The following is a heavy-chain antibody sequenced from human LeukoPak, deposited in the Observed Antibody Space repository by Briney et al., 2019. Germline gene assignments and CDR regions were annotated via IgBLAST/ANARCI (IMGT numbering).Heavy chain of an antibody. V-gene: IGHV4-31*03. D-gene: IGHD4-23*01. CDR2: IYYSGRT. CDR1: GGSFSSGGYY. J-gene: IGHJ4*02. CDR3: ARVESVNYFDY. Sequence: SETLSLTCTVSGGSFSSGGYYWSWIRQHPGKGLEWIGYIYYSGRTYYNPSLKSRVTMSVDTSKNQFSLKLSSVTAADTAVYYCARVESVNYFDYWGQGTLVTVSS.